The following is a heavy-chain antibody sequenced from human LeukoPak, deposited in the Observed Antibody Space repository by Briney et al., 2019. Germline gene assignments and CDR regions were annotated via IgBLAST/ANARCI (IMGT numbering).Heavy chain of an antibody. D-gene: IGHD1-26*01. CDR1: GFTFSSYA. V-gene: IGHV3-23*01. CDR2: ISGSGGST. CDR3: ARDSGGSYWVFDY. J-gene: IGHJ4*02. Sequence: GGSLRLSCAASGFTFSSYAMSWVRQAPGKGLEWVSAISGSGGSTYYADSVKGRFTISRDNAKNSLYLQMNSLRAEDTAVYYCARDSGGSYWVFDYWGQGTLVTVSS.